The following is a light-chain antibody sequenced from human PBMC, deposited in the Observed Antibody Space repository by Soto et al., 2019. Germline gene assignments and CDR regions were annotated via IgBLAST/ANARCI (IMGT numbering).Light chain of an antibody. V-gene: IGLV2-8*01. CDR1: SSDVGGYNY. CDR3: GAWDDSLRLYV. CDR2: EVS. Sequence: QSALTQPPSASGSPGQSVTISCTGTSSDVGGYNYVSWYQQHPGKAPKLMIYEVSKRPSGVPDRFSGSKSGNTASLTVSGLQAEDEADYYCGAWDDSLRLYVFGPGTKLTVL. J-gene: IGLJ1*01.